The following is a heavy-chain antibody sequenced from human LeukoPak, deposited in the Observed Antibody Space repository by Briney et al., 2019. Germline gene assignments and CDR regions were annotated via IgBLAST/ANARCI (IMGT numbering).Heavy chain of an antibody. D-gene: IGHD6-13*01. CDR2: ISYDGSNK. CDR3: AKRMGPSIAATDLDH. Sequence: PGGSLRLSCAASGFAFSTFGMEWVRQAPGKGLEWVAVISYDGSNKYYADSVKGRFTVSRDNSKNTLYLQMNSLRIEDTAVYYCAKRMGPSIAATDLDHWGQGTLVTVSS. CDR1: GFAFSTFG. J-gene: IGHJ4*02. V-gene: IGHV3-30*18.